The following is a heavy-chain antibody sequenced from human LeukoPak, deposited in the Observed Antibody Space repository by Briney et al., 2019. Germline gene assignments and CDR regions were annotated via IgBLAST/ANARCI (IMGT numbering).Heavy chain of an antibody. CDR3: ASSNYYYGSGSYPTIDY. CDR2: IYYSGST. Sequence: SETLSLTCTVSGGSISSGDYYWSWIRQPPGKGLEWIGYIYYSGSTHYNPSLKSRVTISVDTSKNQFSLKLSSVTAADTAVYYCASSNYYYGSGSYPTIDYWGQGTLVTVSS. CDR1: GGSISSGDYY. J-gene: IGHJ4*02. V-gene: IGHV4-30-4*08. D-gene: IGHD3-10*01.